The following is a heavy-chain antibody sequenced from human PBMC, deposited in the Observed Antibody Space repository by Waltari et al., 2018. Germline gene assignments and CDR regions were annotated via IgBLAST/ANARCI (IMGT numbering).Heavy chain of an antibody. J-gene: IGHJ5*02. CDR3: ARGPEEMPDWFDP. Sequence: QVQLQQWGAGLLKPSETLSLTCAVYGGSFSGYYWSWIRQPPGKGLEWIGEINHSGSTNSNPSLKSRVTISVDTSKNQFSLKLSSVTAADTAVYYCARGPEEMPDWFDPWGQGTLVTVSS. CDR1: GGSFSGYY. V-gene: IGHV4-34*01. CDR2: INHSGST. D-gene: IGHD2-2*01.